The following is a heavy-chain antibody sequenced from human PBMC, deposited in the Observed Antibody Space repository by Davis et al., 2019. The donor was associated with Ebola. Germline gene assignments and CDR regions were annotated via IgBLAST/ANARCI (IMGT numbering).Heavy chain of an antibody. D-gene: IGHD3-22*01. CDR3: ARGSLSDSSPIDY. Sequence: MPSETLSLTCSVSGGSISRGSYYWGWIRQPPGKGLEWIGSIYYSGSTYYNPSLKSRVTISVDTSKNQFSLKLSSVTAADTAVYYCARGSLSDSSPIDYWGQGTLVTVSS. CDR1: GGSISRGSYY. V-gene: IGHV4-39*01. CDR2: IYYSGST. J-gene: IGHJ4*02.